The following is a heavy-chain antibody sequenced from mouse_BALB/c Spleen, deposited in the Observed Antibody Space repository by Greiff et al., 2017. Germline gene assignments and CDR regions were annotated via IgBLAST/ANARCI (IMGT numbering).Heavy chain of an antibody. CDR2: INSNGGST. J-gene: IGHJ4*01. V-gene: IGHV5-6-3*01. CDR3: APYAMDY. Sequence: DVMLVESGGGLVQPGGSLKLSCAASGFTFSSYGMSWVRQTPDKRLELVATINSNGGSTYYPDSVKGRFTISRDNAKNTLYLQMSSLKSEDTAMYYCAPYAMDYWGQGTSVTVSS. CDR1: GFTFSSYG.